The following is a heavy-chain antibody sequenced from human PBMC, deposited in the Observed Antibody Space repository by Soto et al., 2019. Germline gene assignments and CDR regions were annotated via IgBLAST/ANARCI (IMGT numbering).Heavy chain of an antibody. V-gene: IGHV4-59*01. CDR2: IYYSGST. J-gene: IGHJ3*02. CDR3: ARGGSWIDAFDI. D-gene: IGHD6-13*01. CDR1: GGSISSYY. Sequence: SETLSLTCTVSGGSISSYYWSWIRQPPGKGLEWIGYIYYSGSTNYNPSLESRVTISVDTSKNQFSLKLSSVTAADTAVYYCARGGSWIDAFDIWGQGTMVTVSS.